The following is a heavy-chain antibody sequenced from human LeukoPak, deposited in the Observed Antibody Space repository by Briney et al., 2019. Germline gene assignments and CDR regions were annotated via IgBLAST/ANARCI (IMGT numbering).Heavy chain of an antibody. CDR1: EYTFTGYY. D-gene: IGHD4-17*01. Sequence: ASVKVSCKASEYTFTGYYMHWVRQAPGQGLEWMGIINPSGGTTSYAQKFQGRVTMTRDTSTSTVYMELSSLRSEDTAVYYCARSIGYGDYADYWGQGTLVTVSS. V-gene: IGHV1-46*01. J-gene: IGHJ4*02. CDR2: INPSGGTT. CDR3: ARSIGYGDYADY.